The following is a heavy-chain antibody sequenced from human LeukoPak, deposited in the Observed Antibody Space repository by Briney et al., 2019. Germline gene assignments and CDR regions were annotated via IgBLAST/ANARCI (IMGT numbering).Heavy chain of an antibody. Sequence: SETLSLTCTVSGGSISSGYWSWIRQPAGKGLEWIGRIYNAGNTNNSPSLKSRVTISVDTSKNQLSLKLSSVTAADTAVYYCAGFGEYYFDYWGQGILVTVSS. J-gene: IGHJ4*02. CDR2: IYNAGNT. V-gene: IGHV4-4*07. CDR1: GGSISSGY. CDR3: AGFGEYYFDY. D-gene: IGHD2/OR15-2a*01.